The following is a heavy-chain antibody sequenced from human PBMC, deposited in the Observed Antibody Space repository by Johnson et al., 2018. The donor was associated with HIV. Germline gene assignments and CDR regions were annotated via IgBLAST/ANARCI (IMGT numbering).Heavy chain of an antibody. CDR1: GFSFSSYT. J-gene: IGHJ3*02. CDR2: ISYDGSNK. Sequence: VQLVESGGGLVKPGGSLRLSCAASGFSFSSYTMHWVRPATGKGLEWVALISYDGSNKYHGDSVKGRFTISRDNSKNTLYLQMNSLRPVDTAAYYCATIAAHCAACDIWGQGTVVTVSS. V-gene: IGHV3-30*04. CDR3: ATIAAHCAACDI. D-gene: IGHD6-25*01.